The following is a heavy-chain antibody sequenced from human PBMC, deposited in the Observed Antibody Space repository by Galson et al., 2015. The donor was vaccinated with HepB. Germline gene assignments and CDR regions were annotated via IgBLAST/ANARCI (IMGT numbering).Heavy chain of an antibody. V-gene: IGHV1-2*02. CDR3: ARDPVVTYYYDSGGLYHFDH. CDR1: GYSFTGYY. J-gene: IGHJ4*02. Sequence: SVKVSGKASGYSFTGYYMHWVRQAPEQGLEWMGWISPHSGGTNYAQKFQGRVTMTRDASISTAYMELSTLTSDDPAVYFCARDPVVTYYYDSGGLYHFDHWGQGTLVTVSS. CDR2: ISPHSGGT. D-gene: IGHD3-22*01.